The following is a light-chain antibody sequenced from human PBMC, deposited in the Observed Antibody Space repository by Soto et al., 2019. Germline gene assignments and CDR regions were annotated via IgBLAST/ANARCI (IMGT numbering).Light chain of an antibody. CDR1: SSDVGNYDY. CDR3: CPSV. J-gene: IGLJ3*02. V-gene: IGLV2-11*01. CDR2: NVN. Sequence: QSVLIQPPSVSGSPGQSVTISCTGTSSDVGNYDYVSWYQHHPGTVPKPMIYNVNTQPSGVPDRFSGSKSGNTASMTISGLQAEDEVDYECCPSVFGGGTKLTVL.